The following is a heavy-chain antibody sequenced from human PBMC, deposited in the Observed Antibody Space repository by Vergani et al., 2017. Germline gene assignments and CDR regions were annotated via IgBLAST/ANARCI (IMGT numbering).Heavy chain of an antibody. CDR2: IKQDGSEK. D-gene: IGHD6-13*01. J-gene: IGHJ4*02. V-gene: IGHV3-7*03. CDR1: GFTFSSYW. CDR3: AREFALEQQLDYYLDY. Sequence: EVQLVESGGGLVQPGGSLRLSCAASGFTFSSYWMSWVRQAPGKGLEWVANIKQDGSEKYYVDSVKGRFTISRDNAKNSLYLQMNSLRAEDTAVYYCAREFALEQQLDYYLDYWGQGTLVTVSS.